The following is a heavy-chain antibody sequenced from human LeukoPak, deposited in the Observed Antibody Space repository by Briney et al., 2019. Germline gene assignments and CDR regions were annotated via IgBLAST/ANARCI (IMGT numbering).Heavy chain of an antibody. D-gene: IGHD5-12*01. Sequence: SETLSLTCAVYGGSFSGYYWSWIRQPPGKGLEWIGEINHSGSTNYNPSLKSRVTISVDTSKNQFSLKLSSVTAADTAVYYCASSSRGYYYYYGMDVWGQGTTVTVSS. V-gene: IGHV4-34*01. J-gene: IGHJ6*02. CDR1: GGSFSGYY. CDR3: ASSSRGYYYYYGMDV. CDR2: INHSGST.